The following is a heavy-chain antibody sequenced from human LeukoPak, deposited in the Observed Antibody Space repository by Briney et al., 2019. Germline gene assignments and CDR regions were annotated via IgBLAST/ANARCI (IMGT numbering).Heavy chain of an antibody. CDR2: INHSGST. CDR3: ARRGGTAMAYPPGYYYGMDV. D-gene: IGHD5-18*01. CDR1: GGSFSGYY. V-gene: IGHV4-34*01. J-gene: IGHJ6*02. Sequence: NPSETLSLTCAVYGGSFSGYYWSWIRQPPGKGLEWIGEINHSGSTNYNPSLKSRVTISVDTSKNQFSLKLSSVTAADTAVYYCARRGGTAMAYPPGYYYGMDVWGQGTTVTVSS.